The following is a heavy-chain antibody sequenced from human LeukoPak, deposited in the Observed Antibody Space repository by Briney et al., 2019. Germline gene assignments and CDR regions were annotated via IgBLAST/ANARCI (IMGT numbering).Heavy chain of an antibody. Sequence: SETLSLTCTVSGGSISSYYWSWIRQPPGKGLEWIGYIYYSGSTNYNPSLKSRVTISVDTSKNQFSLKLSSVTAADTAVYYCARDLGDSSGYYLAFDYWGQGTLDTVSS. CDR3: ARDLGDSSGYYLAFDY. CDR1: GGSISSYY. CDR2: IYYSGST. J-gene: IGHJ4*02. D-gene: IGHD3-22*01. V-gene: IGHV4-59*01.